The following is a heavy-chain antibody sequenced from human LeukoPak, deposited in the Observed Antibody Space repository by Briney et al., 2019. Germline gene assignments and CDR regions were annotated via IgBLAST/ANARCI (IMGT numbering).Heavy chain of an antibody. V-gene: IGHV3-23*01. Sequence: GGSLRLSCAASGFTFSSYAMSWVRQAPGKGLEWVSAISGSGGSTYYADSVKGRFTISRDNSKNTLYLQMNSLRAEDTAVYYCAKDRLWLPQRWGDAFDIWGQGTMVTVSS. CDR3: AKDRLWLPQRWGDAFDI. D-gene: IGHD6-19*01. J-gene: IGHJ3*02. CDR1: GFTFSSYA. CDR2: ISGSGGST.